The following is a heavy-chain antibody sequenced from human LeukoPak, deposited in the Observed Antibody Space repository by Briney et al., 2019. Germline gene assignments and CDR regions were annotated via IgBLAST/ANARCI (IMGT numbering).Heavy chain of an antibody. CDR3: ARGGSRLLTSYIFDY. CDR2: IKQDGSEK. D-gene: IGHD3-16*01. J-gene: IGHJ4*02. V-gene: IGHV3-7*01. CDR1: GSTFSRYW. Sequence: GGSLRLSCAASGSTFSRYWMSWVRQAPGKGLEWVAIIKQDGSEKYYADFVKGRFTILRDNAKNSLYVQVNSLRAEDTAVYYCARGGSRLLTSYIFDYWGQGTLVTVSS.